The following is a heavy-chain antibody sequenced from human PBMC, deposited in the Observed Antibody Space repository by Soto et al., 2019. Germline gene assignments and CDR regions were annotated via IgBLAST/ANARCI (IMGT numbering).Heavy chain of an antibody. V-gene: IGHV1-69*04. CDR3: ARDLYSSSFDSDYYYYYGMDV. J-gene: IGHJ6*02. CDR1: GGTFSSYT. CDR2: IIPILGIA. D-gene: IGHD6-13*01. Sequence: ASVKVSCKASGGTFSSYTISWVRQAPGQGLEWMGRIIPILGIANYAQKFQGRVTITADKSTSTAYMELSSLRSEDTAVYYCARDLYSSSFDSDYYYYYGMDVWGQGTTVTVSS.